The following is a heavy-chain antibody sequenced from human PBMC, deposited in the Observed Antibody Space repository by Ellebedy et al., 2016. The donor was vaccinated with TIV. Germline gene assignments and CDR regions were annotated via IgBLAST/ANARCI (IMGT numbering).Heavy chain of an antibody. CDR2: INPDSGDT. V-gene: IGHV1-2*02. CDR3: ARVRRGSVPDF. CDR1: GYTFIAHY. D-gene: IGHD5-12*01. Sequence: ASVKVSCKASGYTFIAHYMHWVRQAPGQGLEWMGWINPDSGDTSFAQKFQGRVTLTSDTSRNTVYMDMSGLSFDDAAVYYCARVRRGSVPDFWGQGTLVTVSS. J-gene: IGHJ4*02.